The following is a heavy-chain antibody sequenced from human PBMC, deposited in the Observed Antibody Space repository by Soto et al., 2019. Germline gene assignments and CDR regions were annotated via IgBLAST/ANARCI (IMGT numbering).Heavy chain of an antibody. CDR3: ARPETGRNDAFDI. CDR2: IIPIFGTA. D-gene: IGHD7-27*01. V-gene: IGHV1-69*13. J-gene: IGHJ3*02. CDR1: GGTSSSYA. Sequence: SVKVSCKASGGTSSSYAISWVRQAPGQGLEWMGGIIPIFGTANYAQKFQGRVTITADESTSTAYMELSSLRSEDTAVYYCARPETGRNDAFDIWGQGTMVTVSS.